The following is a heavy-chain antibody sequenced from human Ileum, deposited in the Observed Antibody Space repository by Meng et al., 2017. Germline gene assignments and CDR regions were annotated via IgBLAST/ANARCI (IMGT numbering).Heavy chain of an antibody. V-gene: IGHV3-30*04. D-gene: IGHD4-17*01. CDR3: ATEPRTSVTTPRDAFDI. Sequence: GGSLRLSCTASGFTFSDFAIHWIRQAPGKGLEWVAVRSYDETNKYYAESVKGRFTISSDNSKNTLYIEMNTLRVDDTAVYYCATEPRTSVTTPRDAFDIWGQGTMVTVSS. CDR1: GFTFSDFA. CDR2: RSYDETNK. J-gene: IGHJ3*02.